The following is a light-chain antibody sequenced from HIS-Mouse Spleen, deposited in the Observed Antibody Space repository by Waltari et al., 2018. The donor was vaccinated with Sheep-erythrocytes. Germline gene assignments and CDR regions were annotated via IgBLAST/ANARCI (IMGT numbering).Light chain of an antibody. CDR2: DVS. V-gene: IGLV2-11*01. J-gene: IGLJ1*01. Sequence: HSALTQPRSVSGSPGPPVTTPCTGTSSDVVVYNCVAWYQQHPGKAPKLMIYDVSKRPSGVPDRFSGSKSGNTASLTISGLQAEDEADYYCCSYAGSYNHVFATGTKVTVL. CDR1: SSDVVVYNC. CDR3: CSYAGSYNHV.